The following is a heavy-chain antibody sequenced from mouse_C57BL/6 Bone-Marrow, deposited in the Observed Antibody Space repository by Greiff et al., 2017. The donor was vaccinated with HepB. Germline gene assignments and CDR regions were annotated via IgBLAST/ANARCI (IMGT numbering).Heavy chain of an antibody. V-gene: IGHV10-1*01. D-gene: IGHD1-1*01. Sequence: EVQLVESGGGLVQPKGSLKLSCAASGFSFNTYAMNWVRQAPGKGLEWVARIRSKSNNYATYYADSVKDRFTISRDDSESMLYLQMNNLKTEDTAMYYCVRHTTVVARPWFAYWGQGTLVTVSA. CDR3: VRHTTVVARPWFAY. CDR2: IRSKSNNYAT. CDR1: GFSFNTYA. J-gene: IGHJ3*01.